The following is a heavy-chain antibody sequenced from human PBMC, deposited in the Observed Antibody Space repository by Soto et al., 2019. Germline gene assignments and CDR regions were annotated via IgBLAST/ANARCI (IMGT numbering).Heavy chain of an antibody. CDR2: IIPIFATA. CDR3: ARSITVTVSYYYVMDV. V-gene: IGHV1-69*12. D-gene: IGHD1-20*01. Sequence: QVQLVQSGAEVKKPGSSVKVSCKASGGTFSSYAISWVRQAPGQGLEWMGGIIPIFATADYAQKFQGRVTITADESTSTAYMELSSLRSEDTAVYYCARSITVTVSYYYVMDVWGQGTTVTLSS. CDR1: GGTFSSYA. J-gene: IGHJ6*02.